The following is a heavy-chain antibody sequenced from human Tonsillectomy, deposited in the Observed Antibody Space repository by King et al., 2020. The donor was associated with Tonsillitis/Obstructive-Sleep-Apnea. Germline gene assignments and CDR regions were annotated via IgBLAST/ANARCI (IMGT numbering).Heavy chain of an antibody. CDR1: GITFSRYA. D-gene: IGHD6-25*01. J-gene: IGHJ4*02. Sequence: QLVQSGGGVVQPGRSLRLSCAASGITFSRYAMHWVRQAPGKGLEWVAVISNDESNKYYADSVKGRFTISRDNSKNTLCLQMNSLRAEDTAVHYCARAEAAFSTHFDYWGQGTLVTVSS. CDR3: ARAEAAFSTHFDY. V-gene: IGHV3-30*04. CDR2: ISNDESNK.